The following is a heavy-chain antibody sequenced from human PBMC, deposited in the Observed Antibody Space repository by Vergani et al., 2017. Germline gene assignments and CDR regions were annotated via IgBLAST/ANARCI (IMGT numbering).Heavy chain of an antibody. CDR3: AKQFRFWGIDY. Sequence: QVQLVESGGGVVQRGGSLRLSCATSGFTLRNYDMQWIRQGQGKGLEFVAFIQFYVSTQYYADSVKGRFTLSRDFSKNTLYLQMNSLRTDETATYYFAKQFRFWGIDYWGQGTQVIVSS. J-gene: IGHJ4*02. D-gene: IGHD3-16*01. V-gene: IGHV3-30*02. CDR2: IQFYVSTQ. CDR1: GFTLRNYD.